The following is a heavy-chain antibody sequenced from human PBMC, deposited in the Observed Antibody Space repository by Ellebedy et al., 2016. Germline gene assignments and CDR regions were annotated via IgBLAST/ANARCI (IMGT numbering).Heavy chain of an antibody. CDR2: ISAYNGNT. Sequence: ASVKVSCKASGYTFTSFGISWVRQAPGQGLEWMGWISAYNGNTNYAQKLQGRVTMTTDTSTSTAYMELRSLRSEDAAVYYCASGPGVGGYAFDIWGQGTMVTVSS. CDR1: GYTFTSFG. D-gene: IGHD3-16*01. V-gene: IGHV1-18*01. CDR3: ASGPGVGGYAFDI. J-gene: IGHJ3*02.